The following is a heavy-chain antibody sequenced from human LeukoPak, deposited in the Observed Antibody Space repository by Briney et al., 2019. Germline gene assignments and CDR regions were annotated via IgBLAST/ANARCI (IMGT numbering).Heavy chain of an antibody. J-gene: IGHJ5*02. V-gene: IGHV4-61*02. CDR1: GGSISSGSYY. CDR2: IYTSGST. D-gene: IGHD3-16*01. Sequence: SQTLSLTCTVSGGSISSGSYYWSWIRPPAGKGLEWIGRIYTSGSTNYNPSLKSRVTISVDTSKNQFSLKLSSVTAADTAVYYCARDLGGANWFDPWGQGTLVTVSS. CDR3: ARDLGGANWFDP.